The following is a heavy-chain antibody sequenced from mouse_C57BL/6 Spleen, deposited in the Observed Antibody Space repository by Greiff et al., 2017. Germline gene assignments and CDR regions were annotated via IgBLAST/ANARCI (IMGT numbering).Heavy chain of an antibody. CDR2: IDPSDSYT. Sequence: QVQLQQPGAELVMPGASVKLSCKASGYTLTSSWMHWVKQRPGQGLEWIGEIDPSDSYTNYNQKFQGKSTVTVDKSSSTAYMQLSSLTSEDSAVYYCARGEYDNSPMDYWGQGTSVTVSS. J-gene: IGHJ4*01. D-gene: IGHD2-10*02. V-gene: IGHV1-69*01. CDR1: GYTLTSSW. CDR3: ARGEYDNSPMDY.